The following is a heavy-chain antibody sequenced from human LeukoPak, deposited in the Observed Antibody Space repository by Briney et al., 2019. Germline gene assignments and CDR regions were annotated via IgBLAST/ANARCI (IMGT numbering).Heavy chain of an antibody. J-gene: IGHJ3*02. D-gene: IGHD2-2*01. V-gene: IGHV1-8*03. CDR3: ARACSTSCLDAFDI. CDR2: MNPNSGNT. Sequence: ASVKVSCKASGYTFTSYDINWVRQATGQGLEWMGWMNPNSGNTGYAQKFQGRVTITRNTSISTAYMELSSLRSEDTAAYYCARACSTSCLDAFDIWGQGTMVTVSS. CDR1: GYTFTSYD.